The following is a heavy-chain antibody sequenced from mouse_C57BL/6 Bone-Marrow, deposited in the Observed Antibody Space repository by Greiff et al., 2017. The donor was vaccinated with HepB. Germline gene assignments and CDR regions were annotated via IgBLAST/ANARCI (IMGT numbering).Heavy chain of an antibody. CDR1: GYTFTSYW. CDR2: IHPSDSDT. CDR3: AIPRYYGSRGYYAMDY. V-gene: IGHV1-74*01. Sequence: QVQLKQPGAELVKPGASVKVSCKASGYTFTSYWMHWVKQRPGQGLEWIGRIHPSDSDTNYNQKFKGKATLTVDKSSSTAYMQLSSLTSEDSAVYYCAIPRYYGSRGYYAMDYWGQGTSVTVSS. D-gene: IGHD1-1*01. J-gene: IGHJ4*01.